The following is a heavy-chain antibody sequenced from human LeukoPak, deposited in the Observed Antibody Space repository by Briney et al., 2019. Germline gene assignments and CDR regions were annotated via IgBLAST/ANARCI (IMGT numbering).Heavy chain of an antibody. CDR1: GFTFSSYA. CDR3: ARDPVPAAARHFVY. V-gene: IGHV3-30-3*01. J-gene: IGHJ4*02. Sequence: GGSLRLSCAASGFTFSSYAMHWVRQAPGKGLEWLAVISSDGSLEYYADSVKGRITISRDNSKNTLYLQMNSLRPEDTAVYYCARDPVPAAARHFVYWGQGTLVTVSS. D-gene: IGHD2-2*01. CDR2: ISSDGSLE.